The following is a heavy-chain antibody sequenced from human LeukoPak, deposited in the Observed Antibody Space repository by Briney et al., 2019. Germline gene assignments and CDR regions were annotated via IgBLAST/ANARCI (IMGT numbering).Heavy chain of an antibody. CDR1: GFTFSSYA. J-gene: IGHJ5*02. CDR2: IKEDGSEK. D-gene: IGHD3-10*01. CDR3: ARGGSWFAP. V-gene: IGHV3-7*01. Sequence: GGSLRLSCAASGFTFSSYAMSWVRQAPGKGLEWVANIKEDGSEKYYVDSVKGRFTISRDNAKNSLYLQMSSLRAEDTAVYYCARGGSWFAPWGQGTLVTVSS.